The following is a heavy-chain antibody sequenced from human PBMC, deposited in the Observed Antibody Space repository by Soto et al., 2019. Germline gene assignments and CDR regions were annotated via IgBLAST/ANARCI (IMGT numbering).Heavy chain of an antibody. CDR2: MSGSGDDA. V-gene: IGHV3-23*01. Sequence: EVQLLESGGGLVQPGGSLRLSCAASGFTFSNYGMSWVRQAPGKGLEWVSVMSGSGDDAYYADSVKGRFTLSRDNSKNTLYLQMNSLRAEDTAVYFCAKKVTMYAVDPADYWVQVTQVAVAS. CDR3: AKKVTMYAVDPADY. CDR1: GFTFSNYG. D-gene: IGHD3-3*01. J-gene: IGHJ4*02.